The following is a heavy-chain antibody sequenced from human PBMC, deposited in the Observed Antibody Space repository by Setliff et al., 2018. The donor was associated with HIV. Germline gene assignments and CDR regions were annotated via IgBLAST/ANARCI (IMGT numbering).Heavy chain of an antibody. CDR1: GFTFGHYV. D-gene: IGHD1-26*01. V-gene: IGHV3-9*03. Sequence: SLKISCAASGFTFGHYVMHWVRQPPGKGLEWVAGITWSSGGVGYADSVKGRFTVSRDNAKNSLYLQMNSLRAEDMALYYCAKGAGGGTYVSDFYYMGVWGKGTTVTVSS. J-gene: IGHJ6*03. CDR2: ITWSSGGV. CDR3: AKGAGGGTYVSDFYYMGV.